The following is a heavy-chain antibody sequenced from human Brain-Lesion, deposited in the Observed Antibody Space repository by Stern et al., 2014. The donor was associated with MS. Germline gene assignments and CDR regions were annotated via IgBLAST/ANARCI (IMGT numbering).Heavy chain of an antibody. J-gene: IGHJ4*02. Sequence: SGPVLVKPTETLTLTCPVSGFSLSNAAMGVSWIRQPPGKALECLAHIFSTGETAYSTSLKSRLTISKDTSRSQVVLTMTNMDPVDTATYYCARMREYCSGGICFAGYYDSWGQGPWSPSPQ. CDR3: ARMREYCSGGICFAGYYDS. CDR1: GFSLSNAAMG. CDR2: IFSTGET. D-gene: IGHD2-15*01. V-gene: IGHV2-26*01.